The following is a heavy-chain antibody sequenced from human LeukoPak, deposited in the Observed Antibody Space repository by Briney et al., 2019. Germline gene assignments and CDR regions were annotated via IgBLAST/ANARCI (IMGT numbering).Heavy chain of an antibody. CDR2: ISGSGGST. Sequence: GGSLRLSCAASGFTFSSYAMSWVRQAPGKGLEWVSAISGSGGSTYYADSVKGRFTISRDNFKNTLYLQMNSLRAEDTAVYYCAKDRADSLAAMDYWGQGTLVTVSS. V-gene: IGHV3-23*01. CDR3: AKDRADSLAAMDY. D-gene: IGHD2-2*01. J-gene: IGHJ4*02. CDR1: GFTFSSYA.